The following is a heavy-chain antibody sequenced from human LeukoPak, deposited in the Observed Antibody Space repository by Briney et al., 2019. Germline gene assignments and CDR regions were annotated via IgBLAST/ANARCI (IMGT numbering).Heavy chain of an antibody. CDR3: ARQDIVVVPAGCCYYYGMDV. D-gene: IGHD2-2*01. J-gene: IGHJ6*02. CDR1: GFTFSSYS. V-gene: IGHV3-21*01. CDR2: ISSSSRYI. Sequence: GGSLRLSCAASGFTFSSYSMNWVRQAPGKGLEWVSSISSSSRYIYYADSVKGRFTISRDNAKNSLYLQMNSLRAEDTAVYYCARQDIVVVPAGCCYYYGMDVWGQGTTVTVSS.